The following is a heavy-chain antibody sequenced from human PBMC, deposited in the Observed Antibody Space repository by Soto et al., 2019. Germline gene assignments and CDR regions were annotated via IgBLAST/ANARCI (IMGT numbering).Heavy chain of an antibody. CDR3: ARDHERGSNFDY. CDR2: INSDGSST. CDR1: GFTFSSYW. Sequence: GGPLRLSCAASGFTFSSYWMHWVRQAPGKGLVWVSRINSDGSSTSYADSVKGRFTISRDNAKNTLYLQMNSLRAEDTAVYYCARDHERGSNFDYWGQGTLVTVSS. D-gene: IGHD3-10*01. V-gene: IGHV3-74*01. J-gene: IGHJ4*02.